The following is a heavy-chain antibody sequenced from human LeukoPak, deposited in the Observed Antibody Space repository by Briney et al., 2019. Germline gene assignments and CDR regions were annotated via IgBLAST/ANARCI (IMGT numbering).Heavy chain of an antibody. J-gene: IGHJ1*01. Sequence: SVKVSCKASGGTFRNSGISWVRQAPGQGLEYVGMIIPILDITEYGKTSPGRVMITADTATDTFYMELSGLRSEDTAVYYCAKIHDDSGYYYEYFQFWGQGTLITVSS. CDR3: AKIHDDSGYYYEYFQF. CDR1: GGTFRNSG. CDR2: IIPILDIT. D-gene: IGHD3-22*01. V-gene: IGHV1-69*04.